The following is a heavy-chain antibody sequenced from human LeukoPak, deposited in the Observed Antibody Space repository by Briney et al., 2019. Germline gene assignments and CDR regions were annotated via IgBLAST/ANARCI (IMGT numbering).Heavy chain of an antibody. J-gene: IGHJ6*04. D-gene: IGHD5-12*01. CDR2: IYPGDSDT. V-gene: IGHV5-51*01. CDR3: AISGYDYFYYYAMDI. Sequence: GESLQISCKGAGSLFSSYWIGWVRQMPGKGLEWRGIIYPGDSDTTYSPSFQGQVTISADKSISTAYLQWSSLEASDTAMYFCAISGYDYFYYYAMDIWGKGTTVTVSS. CDR1: GSLFSSYW.